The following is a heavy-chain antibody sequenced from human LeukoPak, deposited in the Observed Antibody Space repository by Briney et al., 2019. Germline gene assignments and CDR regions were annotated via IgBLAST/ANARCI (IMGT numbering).Heavy chain of an antibody. D-gene: IGHD3-16*01. CDR2: IYYSGGT. V-gene: IGHV4-39*07. J-gene: IGHJ4*02. CDR3: AGGKQPHFWGSFDY. Sequence: SETLSLTCTVSGGSINSGTSYWDWIRQPPGKGLEWLGNIYYSGGTYDNPSLKSRVTISVDTSKNQFSLKLSSVTAADTAVYYCAGGKQPHFWGSFDYWGQGTLVTVSS. CDR1: GGSINSGTSY.